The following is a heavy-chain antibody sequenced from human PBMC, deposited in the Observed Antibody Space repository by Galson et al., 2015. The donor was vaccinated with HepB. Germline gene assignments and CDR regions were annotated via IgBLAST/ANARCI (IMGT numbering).Heavy chain of an antibody. CDR1: GFTFDDYA. J-gene: IGHJ4*02. CDR3: AKGHYGGNSAYFDY. V-gene: IGHV3-9*01. CDR2: ISWNSGSI. Sequence: SLRLSCAASGFTFDDYAMHWVRQAPGKGLEWVSGISWNSGSIGYADSVKGRFTISRDNAKNSLYLQMNSLRAEDTALYYCAKGHYGGNSAYFDYWGQGSLVTVSS. D-gene: IGHD4-23*01.